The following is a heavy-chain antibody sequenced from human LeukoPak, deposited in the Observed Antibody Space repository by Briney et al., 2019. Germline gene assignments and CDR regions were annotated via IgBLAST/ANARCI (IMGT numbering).Heavy chain of an antibody. CDR3: ATGGAPGGRFEY. V-gene: IGHV3-9*01. CDR1: GFTFDDYA. Sequence: GRSLRLSCAASGFTFDDYAMHWVRQAPGKGLEWVSGISWNSGSIGYADSVKGRFTISRDNAKNSLYLQMNSLRVEDTAVYYCATGGAPGGRFEYWGQGALVTVSS. CDR2: ISWNSGSI. D-gene: IGHD3-16*01. J-gene: IGHJ4*02.